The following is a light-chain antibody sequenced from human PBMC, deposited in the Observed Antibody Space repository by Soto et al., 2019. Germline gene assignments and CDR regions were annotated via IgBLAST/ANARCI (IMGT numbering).Light chain of an antibody. Sequence: DIQMTQSPSTLSASVGDTVTITCRASESIGGWLAWYQQKPGRAPKLLIYKASTLESEVPSRFSGSGSGTEFTLTISSLQPDDFATYYCQQCKDFPPSTFGPGTKVEIK. V-gene: IGKV1-5*03. J-gene: IGKJ1*01. CDR1: ESIGGW. CDR2: KAS. CDR3: QQCKDFPPST.